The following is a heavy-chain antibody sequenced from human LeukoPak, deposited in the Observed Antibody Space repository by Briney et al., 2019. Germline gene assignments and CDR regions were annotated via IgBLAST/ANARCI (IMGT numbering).Heavy chain of an antibody. Sequence: GGSLRLSSAASGFTFSSYAMSWVRQAPGKGLEWVSGISGPGGSTYYADSVKGRFTISRDNSKNTLYLQMNSLRAEDTAVYYCAKGLTYNYAYQFDYWGQGTLVTVSS. CDR3: AKGLTYNYAYQFDY. D-gene: IGHD5-18*01. V-gene: IGHV3-23*01. J-gene: IGHJ4*02. CDR2: ISGPGGST. CDR1: GFTFSSYA.